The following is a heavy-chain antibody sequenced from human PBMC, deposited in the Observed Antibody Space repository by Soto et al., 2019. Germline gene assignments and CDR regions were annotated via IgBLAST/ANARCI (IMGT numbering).Heavy chain of an antibody. CDR1: GYTFPSYD. CDR2: ISAYNGNT. CDR3: AREGYYYALHSFDY. V-gene: IGHV1-18*01. D-gene: IGHD3-22*01. J-gene: IGHJ4*02. Sequence: SVQVSFKATGYTFPSYDSSRVRQAPGQGLEWMGWISAYNGNTNYAQKLQGRVTMTTDTSTSTAYMELRSLRSDDTAVYYCAREGYYYALHSFDYWGQGTLVTVYS.